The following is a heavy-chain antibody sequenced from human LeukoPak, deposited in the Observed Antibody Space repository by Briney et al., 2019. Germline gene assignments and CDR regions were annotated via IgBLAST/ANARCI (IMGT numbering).Heavy chain of an antibody. V-gene: IGHV7-4-1*02. CDR1: GYTFTSYA. CDR3: ARPRGSGTGPYDY. Sequence: GASVKVSCKASGYTFTSYAINWVRQAPGQGLEWMGWINTNTGNPTYAHGFTGRFVFSLDTSVSTAYPKISSLKAEDPAVYYCARPRGSGTGPYDYWGQGTLVTVSS. CDR2: INTNTGNP. D-gene: IGHD3-10*01. J-gene: IGHJ4*02.